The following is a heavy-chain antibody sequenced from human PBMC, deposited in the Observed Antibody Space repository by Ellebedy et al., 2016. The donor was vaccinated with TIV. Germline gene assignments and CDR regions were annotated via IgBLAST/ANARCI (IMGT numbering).Heavy chain of an antibody. V-gene: IGHV3-7*03. CDR1: GFTFSSYW. D-gene: IGHD7-27*01. J-gene: IGHJ6*02. Sequence: GESLKISXAASGFTFSSYWMNWIRQAPGKGLEWVANIHPDGSDSYYVDSVRGRFTISRDNTESSLFLQMNSLRAEDTAVYYCARTGGRDGMDVWGQGTTVTVSS. CDR2: IHPDGSDS. CDR3: ARTGGRDGMDV.